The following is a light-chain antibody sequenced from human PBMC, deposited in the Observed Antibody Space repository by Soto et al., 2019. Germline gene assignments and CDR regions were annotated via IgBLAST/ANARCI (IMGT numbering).Light chain of an antibody. Sequence: VMTQSPATLSVPPGKRATLSCRSSQSVRSNLAWYQQKPGQSPRLIIYGAYTRATGIPDRFSGSGSGTEFTLTIRRLKSEDFAVYYCQQYNNWPPITFGQGNRVEIK. CDR2: GAY. J-gene: IGKJ5*01. CDR1: QSVRSN. V-gene: IGKV3-15*01. CDR3: QQYNNWPPIT.